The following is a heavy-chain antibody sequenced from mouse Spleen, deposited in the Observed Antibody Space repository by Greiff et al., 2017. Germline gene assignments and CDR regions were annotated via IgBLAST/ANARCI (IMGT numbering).Heavy chain of an antibody. D-gene: IGHD4-1*01. Sequence: KQPGSELVRPGASVKLSCKASGYTFTSYWMHWVKQRHGQGLEWIGNIYPGSGSTNYDEKFKSKGTLTVDTSSSTAYMHLSSLTSEDSAVYYCTRDWDGFAYWGQGTLVTVSA. CDR1: GYTFTSYW. J-gene: IGHJ3*01. CDR2: IYPGSGST. V-gene: IGHV1S22*01. CDR3: TRDWDGFAY.